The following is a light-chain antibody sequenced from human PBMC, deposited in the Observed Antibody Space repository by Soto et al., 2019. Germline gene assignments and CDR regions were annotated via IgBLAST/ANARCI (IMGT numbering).Light chain of an antibody. Sequence: IVLTQSPATLSLSPGERDTLSCRASQSVSSYLAWYQQKPGQAPRLLIYDASNRVTGIPARFSGSGSGTDFTLTISSLEPEDFAVYYCQQRSNWPRTFGQGTKVDIK. J-gene: IGKJ1*01. V-gene: IGKV3-11*01. CDR3: QQRSNWPRT. CDR2: DAS. CDR1: QSVSSY.